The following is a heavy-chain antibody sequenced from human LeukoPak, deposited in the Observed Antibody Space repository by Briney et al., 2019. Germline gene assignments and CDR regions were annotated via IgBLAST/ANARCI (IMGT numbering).Heavy chain of an antibody. V-gene: IGHV3-23*01. D-gene: IGHD3-22*01. J-gene: IGHJ4*02. Sequence: GGSLRLSCAASGFTFSSYAMSWVRQAPGKGLEWVSAISGSGGSTYYADSVKGRFTISRDNSKDTLYLQMNSLRAEDTAVYYCAKDQNYYDSSGSLDYWGQGTLVTVSS. CDR3: AKDQNYYDSSGSLDY. CDR1: GFTFSSYA. CDR2: ISGSGGST.